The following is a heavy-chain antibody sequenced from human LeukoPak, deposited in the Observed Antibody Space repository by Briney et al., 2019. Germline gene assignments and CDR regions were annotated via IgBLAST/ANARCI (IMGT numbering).Heavy chain of an antibody. CDR2: ISGSGGST. J-gene: IGHJ4*02. D-gene: IGHD3-22*01. CDR1: GFTFSSYA. CDR3: AGSQYYYDSSGYSLDY. V-gene: IGHV3-23*01. Sequence: PTGGSLRLSCAASGFTFSSYAMSWVRQAPGKGLEWVSAISGSGGSTYHVDSVKGRFTISRDNSKNTLYLQMNSLRAEDTAVYYCAGSQYYYDSSGYSLDYWGQGTLVTVSS.